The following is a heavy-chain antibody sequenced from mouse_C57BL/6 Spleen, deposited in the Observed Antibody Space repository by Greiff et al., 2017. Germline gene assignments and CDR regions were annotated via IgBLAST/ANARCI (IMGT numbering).Heavy chain of an antibody. CDR1: GYTFTNYW. D-gene: IGHD4-1*01. J-gene: IGHJ2*01. Sequence: VQLQQSGAELVRPGTSVKMSCKASGYTFTNYWIGWAKQRPGHGLEWIGDIYPGGGYTNYNEKFKGKATLTADKSSSTAYMQVSSLTSEDSAIYYCARMGRGGFDYWGQGTTLTVSS. V-gene: IGHV1-63*01. CDR3: ARMGRGGFDY. CDR2: IYPGGGYT.